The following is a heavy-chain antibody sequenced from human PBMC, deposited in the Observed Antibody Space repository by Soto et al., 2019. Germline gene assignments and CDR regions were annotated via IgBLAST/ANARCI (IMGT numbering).Heavy chain of an antibody. J-gene: IGHJ5*02. V-gene: IGHV4-4*07. D-gene: IGHD1-1*01. CDR2: IYATGTT. Sequence: SETLSLTCTVSGASISGFYWSWILKSAGKGLEWIGRIYATGTTYYNPSLKSRFMMSVDTSKKQFSLKLRSVTAADTAVYYCVRDGTKTLRDWFDPWGQGISVTVSS. CDR1: GASISGFY. CDR3: VRDGTKTLRDWFDP.